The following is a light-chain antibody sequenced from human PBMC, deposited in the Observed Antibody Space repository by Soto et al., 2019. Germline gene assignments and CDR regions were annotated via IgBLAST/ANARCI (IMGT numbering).Light chain of an antibody. V-gene: IGKV3-15*01. J-gene: IGKJ1*01. CDR2: GAS. CDR1: QNIDTK. CDR3: QQYGSSGT. Sequence: EIVMTQSPGTLSVSPGERATLSCRASQNIDTKLAWYQQRPGQSPRLLIYGASTRATGIPARFSGSGSGAEFTLTISRLEPEDFAVYYCQQYGSSGTFGQGTKV.